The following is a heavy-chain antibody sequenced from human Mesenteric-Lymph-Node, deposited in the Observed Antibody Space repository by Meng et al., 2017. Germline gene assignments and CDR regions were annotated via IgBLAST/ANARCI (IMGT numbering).Heavy chain of an antibody. CDR1: GGSISSSNW. CDR3: AREGKGALVGVPDY. D-gene: IGHD1-26*01. V-gene: IGHV4-4*02. CDR2: IYHSGST. J-gene: IGHJ4*02. Sequence: GSLRLSCAVSGGSISSSNWWSWVRQPPGKGLEWIGEIYHSGSTNYNPSLKSRVTISVDKSKNQFSLKLSSVTAADTAVYYCAREGKGALVGVPDYWGQGTLVTVSS.